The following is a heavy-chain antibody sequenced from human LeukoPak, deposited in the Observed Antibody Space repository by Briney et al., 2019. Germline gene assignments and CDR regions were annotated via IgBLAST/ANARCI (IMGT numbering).Heavy chain of an antibody. CDR3: AREICGGDCYSGWFDP. J-gene: IGHJ5*02. CDR2: INHSGST. Sequence: SETLSLTCAVYGGSFSGYYWSWIRQPPGKGLEWIGEINHSGSTNYNASLKSRVTISVDTSKNQFSLKLSSVTAADTAVYYCAREICGGDCYSGWFDPWGQGTLVTVSS. D-gene: IGHD2-21*02. V-gene: IGHV4-34*01. CDR1: GGSFSGYY.